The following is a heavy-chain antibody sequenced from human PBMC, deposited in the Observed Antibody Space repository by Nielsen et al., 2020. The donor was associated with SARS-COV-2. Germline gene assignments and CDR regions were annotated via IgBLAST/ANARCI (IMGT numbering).Heavy chain of an antibody. D-gene: IGHD1-26*01. J-gene: IGHJ4*02. CDR2: IRSKANSYAT. CDR1: GFTFSGSA. V-gene: IGHV3-73*01. CDR3: AAEVGGSYFDY. Sequence: ESLKISYAASGFTFSGSAMHWVRQASGKGLEWVGRIRSKANSYATAYAASVKGRFTISRDDSKNTAYLQMNSLKTEDTAVYYCAAEVGGSYFDYWGQGTLVTVSS.